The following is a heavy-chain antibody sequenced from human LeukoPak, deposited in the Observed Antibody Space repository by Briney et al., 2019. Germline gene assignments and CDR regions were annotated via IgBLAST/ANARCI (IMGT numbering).Heavy chain of an antibody. V-gene: IGHV3-30*18. D-gene: IGHD4-17*01. Sequence: PGGSLRLSCAASGFSFISYGMHWVRQAPGKGLEWVGVISDDGRRKDYADSVKGRFTISRDNSKDTLYLQMNSLRAEDTAVYYCAKRPSDYGDYVSYFGYWGRGTLVTVSS. J-gene: IGHJ4*02. CDR1: GFSFISYG. CDR2: ISDDGRRK. CDR3: AKRPSDYGDYVSYFGY.